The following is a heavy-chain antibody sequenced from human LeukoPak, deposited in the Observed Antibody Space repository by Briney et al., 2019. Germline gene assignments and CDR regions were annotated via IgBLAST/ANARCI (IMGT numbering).Heavy chain of an antibody. CDR1: GYTFTSYG. J-gene: IGHJ4*02. CDR3: ARDTGSDFWSGYYSSSETNHFDY. V-gene: IGHV1-18*01. D-gene: IGHD3-3*01. Sequence: ASVKVSCKASGYTFTSYGISWVRQAPGQGLEWMGWISAYNGNTNYAQKLQGRVTMTTDTSTSTAYMELRSLRSDDTAVYYCARDTGSDFWSGYYSSSETNHFDYWGQGTLVTVSS. CDR2: ISAYNGNT.